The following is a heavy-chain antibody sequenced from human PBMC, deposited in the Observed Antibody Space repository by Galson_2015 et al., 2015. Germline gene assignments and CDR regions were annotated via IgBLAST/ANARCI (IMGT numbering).Heavy chain of an antibody. CDR2: INPNSGGT. D-gene: IGHD6-19*01. Sequence: SVKVSCKASGYTFIGYYIHRVRQAPGQGLEWMGRINPNSGGTNYAQKFQGRVTMTRDTSISTAYMELSRLSSDDTAVYYCARVTGYTSGRDAFDVWGQGALVTVSS. CDR1: GYTFIGYY. J-gene: IGHJ3*01. CDR3: ARVTGYTSGRDAFDV. V-gene: IGHV1-2*06.